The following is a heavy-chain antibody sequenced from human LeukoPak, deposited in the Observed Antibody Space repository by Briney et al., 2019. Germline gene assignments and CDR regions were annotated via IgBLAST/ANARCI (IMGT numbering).Heavy chain of an antibody. V-gene: IGHV4-59*11. D-gene: IGHD1-14*01. CDR3: VRGTGSYDY. CDR2: IYYSGSP. J-gene: IGHJ4*02. Sequence: SETLSLTCNVSGGSISSHYWSWIRQPPGKGLEWIGYIYYSGSPNYNPSLNSRVTMSADTSKSQLSLKLSSVTAADTAVYYCVRGTGSYDYWGQGLLVTVSS. CDR1: GGSISSHY.